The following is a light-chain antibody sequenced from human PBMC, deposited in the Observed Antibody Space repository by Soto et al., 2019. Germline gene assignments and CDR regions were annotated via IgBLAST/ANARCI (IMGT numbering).Light chain of an antibody. CDR3: QHYKNSWA. CDR1: QSVYSN. J-gene: IGKJ1*01. Sequence: EILVTQSPATLSVSPGERATLSCRASQSVYSNVAWYQKPRGQPTSLIKYRASTTATGTPGSFSGSASGKEFPPTISRLQSEDFAVYYCQHYKNSWAFSQGTKVDIK. V-gene: IGKV3-15*01. CDR2: RAS.